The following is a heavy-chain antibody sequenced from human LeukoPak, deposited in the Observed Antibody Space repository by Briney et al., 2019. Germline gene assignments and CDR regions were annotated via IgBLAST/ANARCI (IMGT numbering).Heavy chain of an antibody. CDR2: INPNSGGT. CDR1: GYTFTGYY. CDR3: AREPIVVASPIFDP. D-gene: IGHD2-15*01. Sequence: GASVKVSCKASGYTFTGYYMHWVRQAPGQGLEWMGWINPNSGGTNYAQKFQGRVTMTRDTSISTAYMELSRLRSDDTAVYYCAREPIVVASPIFDPWGQGTLVTVSS. V-gene: IGHV1-2*02. J-gene: IGHJ5*02.